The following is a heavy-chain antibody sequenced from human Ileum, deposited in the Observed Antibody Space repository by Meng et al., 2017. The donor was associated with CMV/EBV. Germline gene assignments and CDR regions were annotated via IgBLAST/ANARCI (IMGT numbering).Heavy chain of an antibody. V-gene: IGHV3-48*03. CDR1: GFNLSSYS. CDR3: ARGALTLNYYYGLDV. J-gene: IGHJ6*02. Sequence: GESLKISCAVSGFNLSSYSMNWVRQAPGKGLEWVSYISSSGRVIYYADSVKGRFTICRDDAKNTLFLQMNCLVAEDTAVYYCARGALTLNYYYGLDVWGQGTTVTVSS. CDR2: ISSSGRVI. D-gene: IGHD2-21*02.